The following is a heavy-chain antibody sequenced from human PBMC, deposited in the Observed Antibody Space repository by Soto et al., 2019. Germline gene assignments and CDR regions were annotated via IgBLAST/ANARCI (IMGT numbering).Heavy chain of an antibody. Sequence: QVQLVQSGAEMKKPGSSVRVSCKASGDTFSTYAFNWVRQAPGQGLEWMGGIIPVFAAAENAQKFQGRVTITADESTSTVYMELRSLTSEDTAMYYCARERPRGTTVTTFAFDIWGRGTMVIVSS. CDR3: ARERPRGTTVTTFAFDI. D-gene: IGHD4-17*01. CDR1: GDTFSTYA. V-gene: IGHV1-69*01. CDR2: IIPVFAAA. J-gene: IGHJ3*02.